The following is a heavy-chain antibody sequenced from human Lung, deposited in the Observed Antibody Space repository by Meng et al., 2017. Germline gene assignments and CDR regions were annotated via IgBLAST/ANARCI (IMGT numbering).Heavy chain of an antibody. D-gene: IGHD2-15*01. Sequence: QVQLVQSGAEVKKPGASVKVSCKASGYTFTSYGITWVRQAPGQGLEWMGWISAYNGNTNYAQKLQGRVTMTTDTSTSTAYMELRSLRSDDTAVYYCARAEEEYCSGGSCPNFDFWGQVTLVTVSS. CDR3: ARAEEEYCSGGSCPNFDF. V-gene: IGHV1-18*01. J-gene: IGHJ4*02. CDR2: ISAYNGNT. CDR1: GYTFTSYG.